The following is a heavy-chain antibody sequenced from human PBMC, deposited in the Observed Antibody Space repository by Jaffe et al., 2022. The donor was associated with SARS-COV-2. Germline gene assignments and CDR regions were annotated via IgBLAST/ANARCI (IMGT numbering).Heavy chain of an antibody. D-gene: IGHD5-12*01. CDR2: IYYSGST. Sequence: QVQLQESGPGLVKPSETLSLTCTVSGGSISSYYWSWIRQPPGKGLEWIGYIYYSGSTNYNPSLKSRVTISVDTSKNQFSLKLSSVTAADTAVYYCARVSAEYQDSGYDTLDYWGQGTLVTVSS. CDR1: GGSISSYY. CDR3: ARVSAEYQDSGYDTLDY. J-gene: IGHJ4*02. V-gene: IGHV4-59*01.